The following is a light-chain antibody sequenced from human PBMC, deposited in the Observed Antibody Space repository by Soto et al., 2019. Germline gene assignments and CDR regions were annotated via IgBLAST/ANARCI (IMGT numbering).Light chain of an antibody. CDR3: QQYNNWPRA. V-gene: IGKV3-15*01. CDR1: QGIKDY. CDR2: GAS. J-gene: IGKJ1*01. Sequence: EIVMTQSPATLSVSPGERATLSCRASQGIKDYVAWFQQKPGQAPRLLIYGASTRATAIPARFSGSGSGTEITRPISHLQSEDFAIYYCQQYNNWPRAFGQGNKVDIK.